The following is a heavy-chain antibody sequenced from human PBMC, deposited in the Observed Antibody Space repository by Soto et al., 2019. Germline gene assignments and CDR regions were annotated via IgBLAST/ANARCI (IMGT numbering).Heavy chain of an antibody. CDR2: IYYSGST. Sequence: SETLSLTCTVSGGSISSYYWSWIRQPPGKGLEWIGYIYYSGSTNYNPSLKSRVTISVDTSKNQFSLKLSSVTAADTAVYYCAFAAAQFDYGDRNYYYYYYMDVWGKGTTVTVSS. D-gene: IGHD4-17*01. V-gene: IGHV4-59*01. CDR1: GGSISSYY. CDR3: AFAAAQFDYGDRNYYYYYYMDV. J-gene: IGHJ6*03.